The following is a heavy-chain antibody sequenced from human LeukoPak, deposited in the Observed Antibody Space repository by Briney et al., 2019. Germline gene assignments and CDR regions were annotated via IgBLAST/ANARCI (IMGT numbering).Heavy chain of an antibody. Sequence: GASVKVSCKVSGYTLTELSMHWVRQAPGKGLEWMGGFDPEDGETIYAQKFQGRVTMTEDTSTDTAYMELSSLRSEDTAVYYCATAPRRDGYNGDAFDTWGQGTMVTVSS. V-gene: IGHV1-24*01. CDR2: FDPEDGET. J-gene: IGHJ3*02. CDR1: GYTLTELS. CDR3: ATAPRRDGYNGDAFDT. D-gene: IGHD5-24*01.